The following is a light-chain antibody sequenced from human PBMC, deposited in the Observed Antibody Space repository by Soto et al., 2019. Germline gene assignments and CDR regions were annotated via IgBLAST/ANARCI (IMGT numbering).Light chain of an antibody. CDR1: QSVSSTY. V-gene: IGKV3-20*01. Sequence: EIVLTQSPGTLSLSPGERATLSCRASQSVSSTYLGWYQQKPGQAPRLLIYGASSRASGIPDRFSGSGSGTDFTLTISRLESEDFAVYYCQKYGRSPPWTFGQGTKVEIK. CDR2: GAS. CDR3: QKYGRSPPWT. J-gene: IGKJ1*01.